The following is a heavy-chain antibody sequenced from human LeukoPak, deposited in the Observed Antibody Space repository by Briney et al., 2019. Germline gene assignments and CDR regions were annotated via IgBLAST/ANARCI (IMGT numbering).Heavy chain of an antibody. V-gene: IGHV4-39*07. Sequence: PSETLSLTCTVSGVSISSSSYYWGWLRQPPGVGLEWIGSISYSGSTYYNPSLESRLTISVDTSKNQFSLKLNSVTAADTAVYDCAKSNGYGLVDIGGQGTMVTVSS. CDR3: AKSNGYGLVDI. CDR1: GVSISSSSYY. CDR2: ISYSGST. D-gene: IGHD3-10*01. J-gene: IGHJ3*02.